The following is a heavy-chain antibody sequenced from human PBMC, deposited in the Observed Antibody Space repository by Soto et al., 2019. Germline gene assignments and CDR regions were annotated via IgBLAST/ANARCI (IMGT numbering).Heavy chain of an antibody. D-gene: IGHD1-26*01. V-gene: IGHV4-31*03. J-gene: IGHJ4*02. CDR3: ARVVSVSSFDY. CDR2: LYYSETT. CDR1: GGSITTGGYF. Sequence: QVQLQESGPGLVKASQTLSLTCTVSGGSITTGGYFWSRIRQHPGKGLEWIGYLYYSETTHYNPSLKSRVPISVDTSKNQFSLKLSSVTAADTAVYYCARVVSVSSFDYWGQGNLVTVSS.